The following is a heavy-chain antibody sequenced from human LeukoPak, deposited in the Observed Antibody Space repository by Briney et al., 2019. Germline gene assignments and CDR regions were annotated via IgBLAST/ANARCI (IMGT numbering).Heavy chain of an antibody. CDR2: IYYSGST. D-gene: IGHD5-24*01. V-gene: IGHV4-30-4*08. CDR3: AREEMATMNWFDP. Sequence: SETLSLTCTVSGGSISSGDYYWSWIRQPPGKGLEWIGYIYYSGSTYYNPSLKSRVTISVDTSKNQCSLKLSSVTDADTAVYYCAREEMATMNWFDPWGQGTLVTVSS. J-gene: IGHJ5*02. CDR1: GGSISSGDYY.